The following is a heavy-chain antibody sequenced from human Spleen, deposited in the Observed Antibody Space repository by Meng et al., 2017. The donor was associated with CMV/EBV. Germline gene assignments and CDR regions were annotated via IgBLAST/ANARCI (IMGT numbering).Heavy chain of an antibody. J-gene: IGHJ4*02. D-gene: IGHD6-6*01. Sequence: TASGGTLSSYAINWVRQAPGHGLEWIGNIIPMFRKTNYAQKFQGRVTITTGESSGTVFMDLTSLTPDDTAIYFCARVPDSRAPEDDYWGQGTLVTVSS. V-gene: IGHV1-69*05. CDR2: IIPMFRKT. CDR3: ARVPDSRAPEDDY. CDR1: GGTLSSYA.